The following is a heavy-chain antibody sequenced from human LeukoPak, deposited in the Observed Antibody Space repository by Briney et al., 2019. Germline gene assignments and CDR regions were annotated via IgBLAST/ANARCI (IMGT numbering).Heavy chain of an antibody. V-gene: IGHV4-39*07. CDR3: ARVAAAGNYYFDY. CDR1: GGSISSSSYY. D-gene: IGHD6-13*01. CDR2: IYYSGST. Sequence: SETLSLTCTVSGGSISSSSYYWGWIRQPPGKGLEWIGSIYYSGSTYYNPSLKSRVTISIDTSKNQFSLKLSSVTAADTAVYFCARVAAAGNYYFDYWGQGTLVTASS. J-gene: IGHJ4*02.